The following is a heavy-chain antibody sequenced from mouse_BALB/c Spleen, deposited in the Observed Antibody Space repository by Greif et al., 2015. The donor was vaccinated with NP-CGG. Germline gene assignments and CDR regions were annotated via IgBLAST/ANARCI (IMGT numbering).Heavy chain of an antibody. V-gene: IGHV14-3*02. J-gene: IGHJ4*01. CDR1: GFNIKDTY. D-gene: IGHD2-10*02. CDR2: IDPANGNT. CDR3: AREYGNYENSYYAMDY. Sequence: EVQLQQSGAELVKPGASVKLSCTASGFNIKDTYMHWVKQRPEQGLEWIGRIDPANGNTKYDPKFQGKATITADTSSNTAYLQLSSLTSEDTAVYYCAREYGNYENSYYAMDYWGQGTSVTVSS.